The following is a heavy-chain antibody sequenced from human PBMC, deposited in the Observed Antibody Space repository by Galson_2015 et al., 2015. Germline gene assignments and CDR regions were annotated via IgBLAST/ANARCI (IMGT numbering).Heavy chain of an antibody. J-gene: IGHJ4*02. CDR1: GVTVGNNY. V-gene: IGHV3-53*01. Sequence: SLRLSCAASGVTVGNNYMSWVRQAPGKGLEWVSIIYSTGDTYYADSVKGRFTISRDIFKNTVYLQMNNLRAEDTAMYCCARDVGPWGGQGTLVTVSS. CDR3: ARDVGPW. CDR2: IYSTGDT. D-gene: IGHD1-26*01.